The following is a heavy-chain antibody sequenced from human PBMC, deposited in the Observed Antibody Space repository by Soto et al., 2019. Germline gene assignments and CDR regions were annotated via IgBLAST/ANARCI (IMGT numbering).Heavy chain of an antibody. CDR1: GFPVFNNY. Sequence: EVQLVETGGGLVQPGGSLRLSCAASGFPVFNNYMSWVRQAPGEGLEWVSVIFSGGSTSYAVSVKGRFTVSRDSSKNTLYLQMNSLRAEDTAVYYCATHPSSLKWGQGTLVTVSP. CDR2: IFSGGST. CDR3: ATHPSSLK. J-gene: IGHJ4*02. V-gene: IGHV3-53*02.